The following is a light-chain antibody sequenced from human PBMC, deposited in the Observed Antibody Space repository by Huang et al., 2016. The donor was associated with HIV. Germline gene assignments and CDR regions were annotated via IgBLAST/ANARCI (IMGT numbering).Light chain of an antibody. CDR1: QSVSTN. V-gene: IGKV3-11*01. CDR3: QQRSDWWT. Sequence: EIVLTQSPDTLSLSPGERATLACRASQSVSTNLAWYQQKPGQAPRRLIYDAYKRATGIPARFSGGGSGTDFALTISSLEPEDFAVYYCQQRSDWWTFGPGTKVEIK. J-gene: IGKJ1*01. CDR2: DAY.